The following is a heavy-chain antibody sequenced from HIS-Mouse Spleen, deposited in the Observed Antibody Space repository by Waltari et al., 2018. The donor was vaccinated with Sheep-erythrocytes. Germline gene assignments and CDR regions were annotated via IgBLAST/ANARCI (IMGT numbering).Heavy chain of an antibody. D-gene: IGHD1-26*01. CDR1: GCTFSSYS. CDR2: MSISSGYI. V-gene: IGHV3-21*01. CDR3: ARVASGATFDY. J-gene: IGHJ4*02. Sequence: EVQLVESGGGLVKPGGSLRLSCAASGCTFSSYSMNWVRQAPGKGLELIPYMSISSGYITYADSVKGRFTISRDNAKNSLYLQMNSLRAEDTAVYYCARVASGATFDYWGQGTLVTVSS.